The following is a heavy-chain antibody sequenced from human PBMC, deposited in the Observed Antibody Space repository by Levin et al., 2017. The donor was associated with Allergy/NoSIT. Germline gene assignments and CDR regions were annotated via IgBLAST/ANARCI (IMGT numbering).Heavy chain of an antibody. J-gene: IGHJ5*02. Sequence: GESLTLSFPSSFSLFPPSFLPFFLPLPFKGLAWLGTIDPSDSYTNYRPSFQGHVTIPADKSISTAYLQWSSLKASDTAMYYCAWRDGYSSGWYWFDPWGQGTLVTVSS. CDR1: FSLFPPSF. D-gene: IGHD6-19*01. CDR3: AWRDGYSSGWYWFDP. V-gene: IGHV5-10-1*01. CDR2: IDPSDSYT.